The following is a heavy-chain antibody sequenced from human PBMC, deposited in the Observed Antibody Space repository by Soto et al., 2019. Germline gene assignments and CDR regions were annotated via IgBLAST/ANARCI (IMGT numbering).Heavy chain of an antibody. J-gene: IGHJ6*03. CDR2: FDPEDGET. CDR3: ATGNFWSGLRYYYYYMDV. D-gene: IGHD3-3*01. CDR1: GYTLTELS. Sequence: ASVKVSCKVSGYTLTELSMHWVRQAPGKGLEWMGGFDPEDGETIYAQKFQGRVTMTEDTSTDTAYMELSSLRSEDTAVYYCATGNFWSGLRYYYYYMDVWGKGTTVTVSS. V-gene: IGHV1-24*01.